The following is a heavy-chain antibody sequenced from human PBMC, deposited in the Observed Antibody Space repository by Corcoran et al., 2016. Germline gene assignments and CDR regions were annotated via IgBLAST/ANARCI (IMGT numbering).Heavy chain of an antibody. CDR3: ARVAYSSSYYVPRYDY. V-gene: IGHV3-33*01. D-gene: IGHD6-13*01. CDR1: GFTFSSYG. CDR2: IWYDGSNK. Sequence: QVQLVESGVGVVQPGRSLRLSCAASGFTFSSYGMHWVRQAPGKGLEWVAVIWYDGSNKYYADSVKGRFTISRDNSKNTLYLQMNSLRAEDTAVYYCARVAYSSSYYVPRYDYWGQGTLVTVSS. J-gene: IGHJ4*02.